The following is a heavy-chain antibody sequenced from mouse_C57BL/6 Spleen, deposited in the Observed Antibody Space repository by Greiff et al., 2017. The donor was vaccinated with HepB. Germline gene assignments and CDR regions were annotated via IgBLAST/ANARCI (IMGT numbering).Heavy chain of an antibody. Sequence: VQLQQPGAELVMPGASVKLSCKASGYTFTSYWMHWVKQRPGQGLEWIGEIDPSDSYTNYNQKFKGKSTLTVDKSSSTAYMQLSSLTSEDSAVYYCARRAGTGFAYWDQGTLVTVSA. CDR3: ARRAGTGFAY. D-gene: IGHD4-1*01. V-gene: IGHV1-69*01. CDR2: IDPSDSYT. CDR1: GYTFTSYW. J-gene: IGHJ3*01.